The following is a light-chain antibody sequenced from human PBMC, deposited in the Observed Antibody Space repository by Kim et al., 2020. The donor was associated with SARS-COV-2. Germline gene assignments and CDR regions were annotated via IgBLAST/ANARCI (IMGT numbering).Light chain of an antibody. CDR2: RDR. CDR1: NIGPKN. V-gene: IGLV3-9*01. CDR3: QVWDSSTGV. J-gene: IGLJ3*02. Sequence: LALRRTARSSCGGNNIGPKNVHWFQQKPGQAPVLVINRDRIRRSGIPERFSGSNSGNTATLTISRAQPGDETDYYCQVWDSSTGVFGGGTQLTIL.